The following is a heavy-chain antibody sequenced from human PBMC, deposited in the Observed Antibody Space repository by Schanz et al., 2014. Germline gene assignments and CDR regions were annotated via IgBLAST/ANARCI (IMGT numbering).Heavy chain of an antibody. CDR2: ISWESVNI. J-gene: IGHJ4*02. D-gene: IGHD3-3*01. Sequence: EVNLVESGGGLVQPGTSLRLSCAASGFTFDDYAMHWVRQVPGKGLEWVSGISWESVNIDYGDSVKGRFTISRDNAKNSLYLEMSNLRPEDTALYYCAKDLSFWSGCFDSRGRGTLVTVSS. CDR3: AKDLSFWSGCFDS. V-gene: IGHV3-9*01. CDR1: GFTFDDYA.